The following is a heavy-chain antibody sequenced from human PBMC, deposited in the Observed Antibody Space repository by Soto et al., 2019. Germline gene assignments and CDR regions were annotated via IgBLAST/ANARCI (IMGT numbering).Heavy chain of an antibody. Sequence: QVQLQQWGAGLVKPSETLSLTCAVYGGSFSGYSWGWIRQSPGKGLEWIGEVSHSGNTNYNPSLKSRVTISVDTSNNQCSLKLSSVTAADTAMYYCASHYSVFLWFGASGGTTYMDVWGKGTTVTVSS. D-gene: IGHD3-10*01. J-gene: IGHJ6*03. CDR2: VSHSGNT. V-gene: IGHV4-34*01. CDR3: ASHYSVFLWFGASGGTTYMDV. CDR1: GGSFSGYS.